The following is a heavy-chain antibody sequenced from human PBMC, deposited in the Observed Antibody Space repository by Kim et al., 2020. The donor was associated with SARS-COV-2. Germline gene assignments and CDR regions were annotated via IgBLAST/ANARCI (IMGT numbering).Heavy chain of an antibody. CDR1: GFTFDTYA. CDR3: AKMVIMDGYNYFYYYAMDV. CDR2: ISGGAVNK. J-gene: IGHJ6*02. D-gene: IGHD2-21*01. V-gene: IGHV3-23*01. Sequence: GGSLRLSCVASGFTFDTYAMSWVRQAPGKGLEWVSVISGGAVNKFYADSVRGRFTISRDNSNNMLYLQMNSLRDEDTAIYYCAKMVIMDGYNYFYYYAMDVGGQGTTVPVSS.